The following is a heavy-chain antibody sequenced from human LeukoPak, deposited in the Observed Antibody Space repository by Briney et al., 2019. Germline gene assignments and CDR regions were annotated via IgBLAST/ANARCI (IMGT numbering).Heavy chain of an antibody. CDR3: TRRISSGSYSDY. Sequence: TSETLSLTCTVSGYSITSGFFWGWTRQPPGQGLEWIGSISHSGMTYRNPSLKSRVTMSVDTSKNQFSLELSSVTAADTAVYYCTRRISSGSYSDYWGQGSLVTVSS. CDR2: ISHSGMT. V-gene: IGHV4-38-2*02. D-gene: IGHD1-26*01. CDR1: GYSITSGFF. J-gene: IGHJ4*02.